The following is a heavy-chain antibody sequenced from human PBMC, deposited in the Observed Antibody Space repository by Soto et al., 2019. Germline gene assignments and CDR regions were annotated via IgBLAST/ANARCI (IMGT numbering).Heavy chain of an antibody. V-gene: IGHV3-30*18. J-gene: IGHJ5*02. D-gene: IGHD3-3*01. CDR2: ISYDGSNK. CDR3: AKDARFDFWSGSPLNWFDL. CDR1: GFTFSSYG. Sequence: PGGSLRLSCAASGFTFSSYGMHWVRQAPGKGLEWVAVISYDGSNKYYADSVKGRFTISRDNSKNTLYLQMNSLRAEDTAVYYCAKDARFDFWSGSPLNWFDLWGQGTLVTVSS.